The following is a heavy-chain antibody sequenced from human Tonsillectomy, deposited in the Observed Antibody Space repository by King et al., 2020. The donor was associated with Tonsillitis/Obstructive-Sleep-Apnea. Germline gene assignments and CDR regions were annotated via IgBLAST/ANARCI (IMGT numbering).Heavy chain of an antibody. CDR3: TRVPYSNGPYYFDY. CDR1: GFTFGDYA. V-gene: IGHV3-49*04. CDR2: IRSKAYGGTT. J-gene: IGHJ4*02. Sequence: VQLVESGGGLVQPGRSLRLSCTASGFTFGDYAMSWVRQAPGKGLEGVGFIRSKAYGGTTKYAASVKGRFTIARDDSKSIAYLQMNSLKTEDTAVYYCTRVPYSNGPYYFDYWGQGTLVTVSS. D-gene: IGHD5-18*01.